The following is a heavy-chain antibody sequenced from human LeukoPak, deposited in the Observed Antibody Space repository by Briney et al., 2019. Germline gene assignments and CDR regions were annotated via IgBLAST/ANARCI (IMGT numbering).Heavy chain of an antibody. D-gene: IGHD3-3*01. CDR3: ARHDFWCGYRDWFDP. CDR1: GYSISSGYY. Sequence: PSETLSLTCAVSGYSISSGYYWGWIRQPPGKGLEWIGSIYHSGSTYYNPSLKSRVTILVDTSKNQFSLKLSSVTAADTALYYCARHDFWCGYRDWFDPWGQGTLVTVSS. CDR2: IYHSGST. J-gene: IGHJ5*02. V-gene: IGHV4-38-2*01.